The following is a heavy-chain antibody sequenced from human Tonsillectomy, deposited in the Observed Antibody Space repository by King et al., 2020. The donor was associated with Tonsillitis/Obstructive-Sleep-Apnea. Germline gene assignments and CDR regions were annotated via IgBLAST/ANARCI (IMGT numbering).Heavy chain of an antibody. J-gene: IGHJ6*03. CDR1: GFTFSSYG. CDR2: IWYDGSNK. CDR3: ARVWPDSLDASPYYYYYMDV. D-gene: IGHD3-9*01. Sequence: VQLVESGGGVVQPGRSLRLSCAASGFTFSSYGMHWVRQAPGKGLVWVAGIWYDGSNKYYADSVKGRFTISRDNSKNTLSLQMNSLRAEDTAVYYCARVWPDSLDASPYYYYYMDVWGKGTTVTVSS. V-gene: IGHV3-33*01.